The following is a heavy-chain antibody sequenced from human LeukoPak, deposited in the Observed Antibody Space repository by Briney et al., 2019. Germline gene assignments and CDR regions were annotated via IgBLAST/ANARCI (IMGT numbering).Heavy chain of an antibody. J-gene: IGHJ4*02. D-gene: IGHD6-6*01. CDR1: GGSFSGYY. V-gene: IGHV4-34*01. Sequence: PSETLSLTCAVYGGSFSGYYWSWIRQPPGKGLEWIGEINHSGSTNYNPSLKSRVTISVDRSKNQFSLKLSSVTAADTAVYYCARGIPSPYSSSSDFDYWGQGTLVTVSS. CDR3: ARGIPSPYSSSSDFDY. CDR2: INHSGST.